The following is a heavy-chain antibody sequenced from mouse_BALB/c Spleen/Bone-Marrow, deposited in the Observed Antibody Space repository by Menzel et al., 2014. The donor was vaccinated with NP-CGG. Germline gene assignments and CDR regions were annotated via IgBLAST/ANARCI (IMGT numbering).Heavy chain of an antibody. CDR3: ARLGYYGGFAY. CDR2: INPDSNTI. D-gene: IGHD2-3*01. J-gene: IGHJ3*01. Sequence: ASRVDFSRYWMSWVRQAPGKGLQWIGEINPDSNTINYTPSLKDKFIISRDNAKNTLYLQMSKVRSEDTALYYCARLGYYGGFAYWGQGTLVTVSA. CDR1: RVDFSRYW. V-gene: IGHV4-1*02.